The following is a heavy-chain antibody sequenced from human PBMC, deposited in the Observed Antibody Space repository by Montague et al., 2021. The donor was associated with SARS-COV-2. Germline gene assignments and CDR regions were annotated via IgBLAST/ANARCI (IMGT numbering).Heavy chain of an antibody. D-gene: IGHD6-19*01. CDR2: ISISGST. CDR1: GGSISSGSYY. CDR3: ARDIAVAGLFDY. Sequence: TLSLTCTVSGGSISSGSYYWSWIRQPAGKGLEWIGRISISGSTNYNPSLKSRVTISVDTSKNQFSLKLSSVTAAATAGYYCARDIAVAGLFDYWGQGTMVTVSS. V-gene: IGHV4-61*02. J-gene: IGHJ4*02.